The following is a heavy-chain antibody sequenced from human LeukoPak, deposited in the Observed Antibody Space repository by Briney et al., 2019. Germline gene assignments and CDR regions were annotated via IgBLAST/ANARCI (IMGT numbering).Heavy chain of an antibody. D-gene: IGHD1-26*01. CDR1: GFTFNSYA. V-gene: IGHV3-23*01. CDR2: ISDSGVST. J-gene: IGHJ4*02. Sequence: GGSLRLSCAASGFTFNSYAATWVRQAPEKGLEWVSSISDSGVSTYYADSVKGRFTISRDNSKNTLYLQMNSLRAEDTAVYYCAKGLRGIYDYWGQGTLVTVSS. CDR3: AKGLRGIYDY.